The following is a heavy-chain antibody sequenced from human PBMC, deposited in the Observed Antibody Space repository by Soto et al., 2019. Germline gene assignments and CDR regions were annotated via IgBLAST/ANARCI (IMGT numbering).Heavy chain of an antibody. V-gene: IGHV3-11*06. CDR2: ISSSSSYT. Sequence: QVQLVESGGGLVKPGGSLRLSCAASGFTFSDYYMSWIRQAPGKGLEWVSYISSSSSYTNYADSVKGRFTISRDNAKNSLYLQMNSVRAEDTVVYYCARDRYSSSWDKFDYWGQGTLVTVSS. CDR3: ARDRYSSSWDKFDY. D-gene: IGHD6-13*01. J-gene: IGHJ4*02. CDR1: GFTFSDYY.